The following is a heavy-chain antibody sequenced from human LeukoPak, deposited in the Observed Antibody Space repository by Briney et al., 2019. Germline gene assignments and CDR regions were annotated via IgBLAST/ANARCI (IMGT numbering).Heavy chain of an antibody. CDR3: ARILYGSGSYWADY. Sequence: ASVKVSCKASGYTFTSYGISWVRQAPGQGLEWMGWISACNGNTNYAQKLQGRVTMTTDTSTSTAYMELRSLRSDDTAVYYCARILYGSGSYWADYWGQGTLVTVSS. V-gene: IGHV1-18*01. D-gene: IGHD3-10*01. J-gene: IGHJ4*02. CDR1: GYTFTSYG. CDR2: ISACNGNT.